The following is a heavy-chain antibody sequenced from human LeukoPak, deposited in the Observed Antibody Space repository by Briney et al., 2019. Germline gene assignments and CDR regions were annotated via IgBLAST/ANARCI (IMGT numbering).Heavy chain of an antibody. Sequence: GASVKVSCKASGYTFTSYGISWVRQAPGQGLEWMGWISAYNGNTNYAQKLQGRVTMTTDTSTSTAYMELRSLRSDDTAVYYCARGVGSYSSGWYGEVWFDPWGQGTLVTVSS. V-gene: IGHV1-18*01. CDR3: ARGVGSYSSGWYGEVWFDP. J-gene: IGHJ5*02. CDR1: GYTFTSYG. CDR2: ISAYNGNT. D-gene: IGHD6-19*01.